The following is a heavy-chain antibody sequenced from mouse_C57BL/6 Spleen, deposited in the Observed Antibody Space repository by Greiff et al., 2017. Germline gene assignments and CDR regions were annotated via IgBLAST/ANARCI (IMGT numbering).Heavy chain of an antibody. Sequence: SGPELVKPGASVKISCKASGYTFTDYYINWVKQRPGQGLEWIGWIFPGSGSTYYNEKFKGKATLTVDKSSSTAYMLLSSLTSEDSAVYFCAYDYEPREGFAYWGQGTLVTVSA. J-gene: IGHJ3*01. CDR1: GYTFTDYY. CDR3: AYDYEPREGFAY. CDR2: IFPGSGST. D-gene: IGHD2-4*01. V-gene: IGHV1-75*01.